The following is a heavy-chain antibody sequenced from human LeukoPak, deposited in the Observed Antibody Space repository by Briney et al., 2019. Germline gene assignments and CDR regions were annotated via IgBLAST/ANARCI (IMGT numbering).Heavy chain of an antibody. D-gene: IGHD6-19*01. CDR1: GYSFRSYY. Sequence: ASVKVSCKASGYSFRSYYINWVRQAPGQGLEWMGLINPGGDYTKYAQTFQGRVTMTRDTSISTAYMELSRLRSDDTAVYYCAREQWHDYWGQGTLVTVSS. CDR2: INPGGDYT. CDR3: AREQWHDY. V-gene: IGHV1-2*02. J-gene: IGHJ4*02.